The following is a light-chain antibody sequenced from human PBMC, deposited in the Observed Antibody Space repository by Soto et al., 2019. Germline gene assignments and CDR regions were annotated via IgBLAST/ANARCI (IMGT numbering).Light chain of an antibody. Sequence: QPVLTQPASVSGSPGQSITISCTGTSSDVGAYNYVSWYQHHPDKAPKLMIFEVSDRPSGVSNRFSGSNSGNTASLTISGLQAEDEADYFCSSYTSNRTLVFGGGTQLTVL. V-gene: IGLV2-14*01. CDR1: SSDVGAYNY. J-gene: IGLJ3*02. CDR2: EVS. CDR3: SSYTSNRTLV.